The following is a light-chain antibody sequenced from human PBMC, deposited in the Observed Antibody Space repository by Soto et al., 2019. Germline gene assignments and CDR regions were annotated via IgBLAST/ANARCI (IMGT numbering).Light chain of an antibody. Sequence: DIQLTQSPSLLSASVGDRVTITFRASHDISTYLAWYQQKPGKAPKLMIYEASTLQSGAPSRFSGSGSGTEFTLTISGLLPEDFATYHCQQLNTLPFTFGQGTRLEIK. J-gene: IGKJ5*01. CDR2: EAS. V-gene: IGKV1-9*01. CDR3: QQLNTLPFT. CDR1: HDISTY.